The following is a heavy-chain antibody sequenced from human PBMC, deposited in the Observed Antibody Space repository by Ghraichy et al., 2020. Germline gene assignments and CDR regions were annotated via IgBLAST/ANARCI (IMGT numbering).Heavy chain of an antibody. CDR2: ISSSTSAI. CDR1: GFTFSTYS. V-gene: IGHV3-48*02. CDR3: ARGGWEPTGFDY. Sequence: LSLTCAASGFTFSTYSMNWVRQAPGKGLEWVSYISSSTSAIYYAVSVKCRFTISRDNAKYSLYLQMNSLRDEDTAVYYCARGGWEPTGFDYWGQGTLVTVSS. D-gene: IGHD1-26*01. J-gene: IGHJ4*02.